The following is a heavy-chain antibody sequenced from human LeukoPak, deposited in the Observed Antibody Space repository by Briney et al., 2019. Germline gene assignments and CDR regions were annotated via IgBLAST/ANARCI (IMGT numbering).Heavy chain of an antibody. CDR2: INHSGST. Sequence: SETLSLTCAVYGGSFSGYYWSWIRQPPGKGLEWIGEINHSGSTNYNPSLKSRVTISVDTSKNQFSLKLSSVTAADTAVYYCAIRAGYSSGHDWGQGTTVTVSS. CDR1: GGSFSGYY. V-gene: IGHV4-34*01. J-gene: IGHJ6*02. CDR3: AIRAGYSSGHD. D-gene: IGHD6-19*01.